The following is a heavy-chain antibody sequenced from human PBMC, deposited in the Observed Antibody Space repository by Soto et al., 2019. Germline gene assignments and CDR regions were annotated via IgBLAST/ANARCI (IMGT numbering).Heavy chain of an antibody. D-gene: IGHD3-3*01. CDR2: MNTNSDNT. Sequence: QVRLVQSGAEVKKPGASLKVSCKASGYTFTSYDINWVRQATGQGLEWMGWMNTNSDNTGYAQKFQGRVTMTRNTSTSTAYMELSSLRSEDTAVYYCAREKSGYYDYWGQGTLVTVSS. J-gene: IGHJ4*02. V-gene: IGHV1-8*01. CDR3: AREKSGYYDY. CDR1: GYTFTSYD.